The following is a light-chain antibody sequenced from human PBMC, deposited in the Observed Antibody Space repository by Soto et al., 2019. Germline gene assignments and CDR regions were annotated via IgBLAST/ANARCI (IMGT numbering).Light chain of an antibody. V-gene: IGKV1-5*03. Sequence: GDRVPINCRASQTISTWLAWYQQKPGKAPKLLIYKASTLKSGVPSRFSGSGSGTEFTLTISSLQPDDFATYYCQHYNSYSEAFGQGTKVDIK. J-gene: IGKJ1*01. CDR3: QHYNSYSEA. CDR1: QTISTW. CDR2: KAS.